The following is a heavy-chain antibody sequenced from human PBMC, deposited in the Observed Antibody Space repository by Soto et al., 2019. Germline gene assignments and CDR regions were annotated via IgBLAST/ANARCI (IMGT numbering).Heavy chain of an antibody. CDR2: IYWDDDK. CDR3: AHGSGWLSDY. CDR1: GFSLSSPAVG. J-gene: IGHJ4*02. D-gene: IGHD6-19*01. Sequence: QITLRESGPTLVKPTQTLTLTCTFSGFSLSSPAVGVNWIRQPPGKALEWLALIYWDDDKQYSPSLRNRLAITKDTSKNQVVLTMTNMDPVDTATYYCAHGSGWLSDYWGQGTLVTVTS. V-gene: IGHV2-5*02.